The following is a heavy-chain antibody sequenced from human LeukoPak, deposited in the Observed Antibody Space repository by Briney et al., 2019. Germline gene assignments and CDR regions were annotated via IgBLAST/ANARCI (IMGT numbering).Heavy chain of an antibody. V-gene: IGHV1-69*13. D-gene: IGHD1-26*01. CDR1: GGTFSIYA. J-gene: IGHJ4*02. CDR2: IIPIFGTA. CDR3: ARDGGATTNIDD. Sequence: SVNVSCKASGGTFSIYAIRWVRQAPGQGLEWMGGIIPIFGTANYAQKFQGRVTITADESTSTAYMELSSLRSEDTAVYYCARDGGATTNIDDWGQGTLVTVSS.